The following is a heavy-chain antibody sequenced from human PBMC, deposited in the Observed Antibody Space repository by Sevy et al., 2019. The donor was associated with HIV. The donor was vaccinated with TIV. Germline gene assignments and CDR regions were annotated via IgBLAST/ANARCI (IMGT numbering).Heavy chain of an antibody. D-gene: IGHD3-3*01. CDR2: ISFSGSKT. CDR1: GFNFNNYA. V-gene: IGHV3-23*01. Sequence: GGSLRLSCAAAGFNFNNYAMTWVRQAPGKGLEWVSGISFSGSKTYYAESVKGRFSISRHPSKNTLSLQMNNVRVEDTGVYFCAQTPFMYFWNDYYSFYFDFWGQGTLVTVSS. J-gene: IGHJ4*02. CDR3: AQTPFMYFWNDYYSFYFDF.